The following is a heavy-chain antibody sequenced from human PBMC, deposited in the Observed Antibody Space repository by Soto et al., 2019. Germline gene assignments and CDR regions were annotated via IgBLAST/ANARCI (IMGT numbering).Heavy chain of an antibody. V-gene: IGHV1-8*01. CDR3: ARGLEWSWSLDP. CDR2: MNPNSGNT. Sequence: QVQLVQSGAEVKKPGASVKVSCKASGYTFTSYDINWVRQATGQGLEWMGWMNPNSGNTGHAQQFQGRVTMTRNTSMSTAYMELSSLRSEDTAMYYCARGLEWSWSLDPWGQGTLVTVSS. CDR1: GYTFTSYD. J-gene: IGHJ5*02. D-gene: IGHD3-3*01.